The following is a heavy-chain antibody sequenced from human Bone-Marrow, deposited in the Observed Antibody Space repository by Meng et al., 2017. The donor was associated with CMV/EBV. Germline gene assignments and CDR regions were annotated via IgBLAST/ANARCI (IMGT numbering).Heavy chain of an antibody. CDR3: ARDISGYYQLDY. CDR2: ISYDGSNK. Sequence: SCAASGFTFSTYAMDWVRQAPGKGLEWVAVISYDGSNKYYADSVKGRFTISRDNSKDTLYLQMNSLRAEDTAVYYCARDISGYYQLDYRGQGTLVTVSS. D-gene: IGHD3-22*01. CDR1: GFTFSTYA. J-gene: IGHJ4*02. V-gene: IGHV3-30-3*01.